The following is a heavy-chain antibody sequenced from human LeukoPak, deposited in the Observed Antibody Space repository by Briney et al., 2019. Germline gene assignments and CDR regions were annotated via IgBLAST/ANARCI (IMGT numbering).Heavy chain of an antibody. CDR3: ANTQYRTVAGYFQH. J-gene: IGHJ1*01. CDR2: IRYDGSNK. V-gene: IGHV3-30*02. CDR1: GFTFSSYG. Sequence: GGSLRLSCAASGFTFSSYGMHWVRQAPGKGLEWVAFIRYDGSNKYYADSVKGRFTISRDNSKNTLYLQMNSLRAEDTAVYYCANTQYRTVAGYFQHWGQGTLVTVSS. D-gene: IGHD1-1*01.